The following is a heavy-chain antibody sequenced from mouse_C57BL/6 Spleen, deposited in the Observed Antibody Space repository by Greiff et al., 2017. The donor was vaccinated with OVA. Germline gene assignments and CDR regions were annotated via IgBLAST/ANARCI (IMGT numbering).Heavy chain of an antibody. J-gene: IGHJ4*01. CDR1: GYTFTSYW. D-gene: IGHD1-1*01. Sequence: VQLQQPGAELVKPGASVKLSCKASGYTFTSYWMHWVKQRPGRGLEWIGRIDPNSGGTKYNEKFESKATLTVDKPSSTAYMQLSSLTSEDSAVYYCASTLITTVVEGAMDYWGQGTSVTVSS. CDR3: ASTLITTVVEGAMDY. V-gene: IGHV1-72*01. CDR2: IDPNSGGT.